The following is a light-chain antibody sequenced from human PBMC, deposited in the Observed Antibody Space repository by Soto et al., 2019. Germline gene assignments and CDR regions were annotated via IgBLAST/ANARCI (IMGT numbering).Light chain of an antibody. CDR1: QTADKW. J-gene: IGKJ2*01. CDR3: QQYNDSPYT. CDR2: DAS. Sequence: DIPVTQSPSTLSASVGDRVIIACRASQTADKWVAWYQQKPGKAPNVLIYDASRLESGVPSRFSGSGSGTLFTLTISNLQPDDFATYYCQQYNDSPYTFGQGTKVEI. V-gene: IGKV1-5*01.